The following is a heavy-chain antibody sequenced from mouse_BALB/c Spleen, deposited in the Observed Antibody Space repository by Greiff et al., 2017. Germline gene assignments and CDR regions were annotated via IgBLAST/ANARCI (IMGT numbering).Heavy chain of an antibody. Sequence: EVMLVESGGGLVQPGGSLRLSCATSGFTFTDYYMSWVRQPPGKALEWLGFIRNKANGYTTEYSASVKGRFTISRDNSQSILYLQMNTLRAEDSATYYCARGTTVVAYYAMDYWGQGTSVTVSS. D-gene: IGHD1-1*01. CDR2: IRNKANGYTT. CDR1: GFTFTDYY. V-gene: IGHV7-3*02. J-gene: IGHJ4*01. CDR3: ARGTTVVAYYAMDY.